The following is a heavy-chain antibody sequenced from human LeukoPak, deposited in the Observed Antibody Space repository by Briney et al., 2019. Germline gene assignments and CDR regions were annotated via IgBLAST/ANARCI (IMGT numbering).Heavy chain of an antibody. Sequence: PSQTLSLTCTVSGGSISSYYWSWIRQPPGKGLEWIGYIYYSGSTNYNPSLKSRVTISVDTSKNQFSLKLSSVTAADTAVYYCARWAAGDFDYWGQGTLVTVSS. J-gene: IGHJ4*02. V-gene: IGHV4-59*08. CDR1: GGSISSYY. CDR2: IYYSGST. CDR3: ARWAAGDFDY. D-gene: IGHD6-13*01.